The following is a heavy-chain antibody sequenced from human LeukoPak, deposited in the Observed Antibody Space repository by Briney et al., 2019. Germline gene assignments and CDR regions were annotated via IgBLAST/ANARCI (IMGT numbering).Heavy chain of an antibody. D-gene: IGHD3-10*01. CDR3: ARDRSYPDWYFDL. J-gene: IGHJ2*01. CDR2: ISNSGGII. V-gene: IGHV3-11*01. CDR1: GFTFSDYY. Sequence: GGSLRLSCAASGFTFSDYYMSWIRQAPGKGLEWISYISNSGGIIYYADSVRGRFTISRDNAKSSLFLQMNSLRAEDTAVYYCARDRSYPDWYFDLWGRGTLVTVSS.